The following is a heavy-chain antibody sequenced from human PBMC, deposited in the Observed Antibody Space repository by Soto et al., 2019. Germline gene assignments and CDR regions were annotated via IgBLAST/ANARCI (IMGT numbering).Heavy chain of an antibody. CDR3: SQERVTYYFYYGMDV. CDR1: GYTLTELS. CDR2: FDPEDGET. Sequence: ASVKVSCKVSGYTLTELSMHWVRQAPGKGLEWMGGFDPEDGETIYAQKFQGRVTMTEDTSTDTAYMELNSLKTEDTAVYYCSQERVTYYFYYGMDVWGQGTTVTVSS. J-gene: IGHJ6*02. V-gene: IGHV1-24*01.